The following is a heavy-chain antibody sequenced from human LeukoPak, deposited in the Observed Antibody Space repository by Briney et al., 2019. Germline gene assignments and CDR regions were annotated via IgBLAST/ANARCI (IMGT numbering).Heavy chain of an antibody. D-gene: IGHD1-26*01. CDR2: ISSSGSTI. J-gene: IGHJ3*02. CDR3: ERATVGATGDAFDI. CDR1: GFTFSSYE. Sequence: PGGSLRLSGAASGFTFSSYEMNWVRQAPGKGLEWVSYISSSGSTIYYADSVKGRFTISRDNAKNSLYLQMNSLRAEDTAVYYCERATVGATGDAFDILCQGTMVSVSS. V-gene: IGHV3-48*03.